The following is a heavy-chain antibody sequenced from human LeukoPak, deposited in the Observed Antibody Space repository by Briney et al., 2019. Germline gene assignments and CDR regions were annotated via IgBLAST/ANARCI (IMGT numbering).Heavy chain of an antibody. Sequence: GGSLRLSCAASGFTFSSYAMSWVRQAPGKGLEWVSAISGSGGSTYYADSVKGRFTISRDNSKNTLYLQMNSLRAEDTAVYYCARQAAAGIYYYYYYMDVWGKGTTVTVSS. V-gene: IGHV3-23*01. CDR1: GFTFSSYA. CDR3: ARQAAAGIYYYYYYMDV. D-gene: IGHD6-13*01. J-gene: IGHJ6*03. CDR2: ISGSGGST.